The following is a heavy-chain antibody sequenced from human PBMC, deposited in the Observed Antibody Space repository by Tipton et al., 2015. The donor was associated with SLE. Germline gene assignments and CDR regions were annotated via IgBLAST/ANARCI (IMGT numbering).Heavy chain of an antibody. CDR1: GGSFSGYY. D-gene: IGHD5-12*01. J-gene: IGHJ4*02. CDR3: ARGGVGGYDYLDY. Sequence: LTCAVYGGSFSGYYWSWIRQHPGMGLEWIGHKSYRGSTHSNPSLRSRVTISVDTSKNQFSLRLTSVTAADTAVYYCARGGVGGYDYLDYWGQGTPVVVSS. CDR2: KSYRGST. V-gene: IGHV4-34*09.